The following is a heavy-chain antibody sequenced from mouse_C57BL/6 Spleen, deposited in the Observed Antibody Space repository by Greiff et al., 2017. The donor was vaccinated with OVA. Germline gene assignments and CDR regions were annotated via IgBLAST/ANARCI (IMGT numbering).Heavy chain of an antibody. V-gene: IGHV1-74*01. J-gene: IGHJ4*01. Sequence: QVQLKQPGAELVKPGASVKVSCKASGYTFTSYWMHWVKQRPGQGLEWIGRIHPSDSDTNYNQKFKGKATLTVDKSSSTAYMQLSSLTSEDSAVYYCAIGGYGSSLYAMDYWGQGTSVTVSS. D-gene: IGHD1-1*01. CDR1: GYTFTSYW. CDR3: AIGGYGSSLYAMDY. CDR2: IHPSDSDT.